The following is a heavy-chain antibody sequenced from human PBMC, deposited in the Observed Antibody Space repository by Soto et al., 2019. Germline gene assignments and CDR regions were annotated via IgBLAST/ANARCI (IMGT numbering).Heavy chain of an antibody. J-gene: IGHJ4*02. D-gene: IGHD6-19*01. CDR1: GYTFTSYY. CDR2: INPSGGST. V-gene: IGHV1-46*01. Sequence: ASVKVSCKASGYTFTSYYMHWVRQAPGQGLEWMGIINPSGGSTSYAQKFQGRVTVSTDTSISTTYMELSSLTSEDTAVYYCTRAQRGIIVAPDYWGQGTLVTVSS. CDR3: TRAQRGIIVAPDY.